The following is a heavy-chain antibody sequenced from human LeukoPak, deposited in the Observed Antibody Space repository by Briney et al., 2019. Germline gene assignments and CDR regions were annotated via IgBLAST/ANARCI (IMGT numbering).Heavy chain of an antibody. Sequence: PGGSLRLSCAASGFAFSSYTMGRVRQAPGKGLEWVSAITGSGGSTYYADSVKGRFTISRDSSKNTLYLQMNSLRAEDTAVYYCAKKTSYCGGDCYPYYFDHWGQGTLVTVSS. CDR3: AKKTSYCGGDCYPYYFDH. CDR1: GFAFSSYT. D-gene: IGHD2-21*02. J-gene: IGHJ4*02. V-gene: IGHV3-23*01. CDR2: ITGSGGST.